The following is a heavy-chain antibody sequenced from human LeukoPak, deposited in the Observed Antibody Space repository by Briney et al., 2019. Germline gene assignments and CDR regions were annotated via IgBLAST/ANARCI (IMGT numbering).Heavy chain of an antibody. CDR1: GGTFSSYA. Sequence: SVKVSCTASGGTFSSYAISWVRQAPGQGLEWMGGIIPIFGTANYAQKFQGRVTITADKSTSTAYMELSSLRSEDTAVYYCARKVTVTTFRGFDPWGQGTLVTVSS. V-gene: IGHV1-69*06. CDR2: IIPIFGTA. D-gene: IGHD4-17*01. J-gene: IGHJ5*02. CDR3: ARKVTVTTFRGFDP.